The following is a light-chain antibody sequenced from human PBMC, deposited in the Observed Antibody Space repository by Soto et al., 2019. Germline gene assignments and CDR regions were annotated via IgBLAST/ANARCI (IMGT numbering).Light chain of an antibody. CDR3: QQYGSSPPT. CDR2: GAS. Sequence: QSPGTLSLSPGERATLSXXAXQSISSYSAWYQQRPGQAPRLLIYGASSRAIGIPDRFSGRGSGTDFTLTISRLEPEDFAVYYCQQYGSSPPTFGQGTRLEIK. V-gene: IGKV3-20*01. CDR1: QSISSY. J-gene: IGKJ2*01.